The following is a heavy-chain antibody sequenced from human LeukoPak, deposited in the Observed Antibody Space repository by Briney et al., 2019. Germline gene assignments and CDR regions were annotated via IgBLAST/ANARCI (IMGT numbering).Heavy chain of an antibody. D-gene: IGHD3-22*01. CDR1: GYSFTSYW. J-gene: IGHJ4*02. CDR3: ASSGYDSSGYYLDFDY. V-gene: IGHV5-51*01. CDR2: IYPGDSDT. Sequence: GESLRISCKGSGYSFTSYWIGWVRQMPGKGLEWMGIIYPGDSDTRYSPSFQGQVTISAGKSISTAYLQWSSLKASDTAMYYCASSGYDSSGYYLDFDYWGQGTLVTVSS.